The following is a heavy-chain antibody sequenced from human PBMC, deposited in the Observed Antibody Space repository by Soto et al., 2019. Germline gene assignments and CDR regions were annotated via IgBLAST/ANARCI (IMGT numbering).Heavy chain of an antibody. D-gene: IGHD4-4*01. Sequence: ASVKVSCEACGDSFTSYYMHWVRQAPGQGLEWMGIINPSGGSTSYAQKFQGRVTMTRDTSTSTVYMELSSLRSEDTAVYYCARGPTVTTGRTKPNYYYYYMDVWGKGTTVTVSS. CDR1: GDSFTSYY. V-gene: IGHV1-46*03. CDR2: INPSGGST. J-gene: IGHJ6*03. CDR3: ARGPTVTTGRTKPNYYYYYMDV.